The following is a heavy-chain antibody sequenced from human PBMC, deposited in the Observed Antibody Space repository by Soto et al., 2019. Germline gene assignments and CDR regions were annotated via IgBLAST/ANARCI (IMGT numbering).Heavy chain of an antibody. Sequence: EVQLLESGGGLVQPGGSLRLSCTASEFTFYIYAMTWVRQAPGKGLEWVSAISGNGDSTYYADSVKGRFTISRDNSKNTLYLQRNSLKAEDTAVYYCAKLLDSSSWKDYYYYGLDVWGQGTTVTVSS. J-gene: IGHJ6*02. CDR2: ISGNGDST. D-gene: IGHD6-13*01. CDR3: AKLLDSSSWKDYYYYGLDV. V-gene: IGHV3-23*01. CDR1: EFTFYIYA.